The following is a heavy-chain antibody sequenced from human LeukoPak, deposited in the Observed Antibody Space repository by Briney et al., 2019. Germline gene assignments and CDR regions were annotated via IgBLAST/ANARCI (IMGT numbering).Heavy chain of an antibody. CDR1: GSSISSHY. Sequence: PSETLSLTCTVSGSSISSHYWSWIRQPPGKGLEWIGYIYYSGSTNYNPSLKGRVTISVDTSKNQFSLKLSSVTAADTAVYYCARGHGLRYWGQGTLVTVSS. CDR2: IYYSGST. D-gene: IGHD5-24*01. J-gene: IGHJ4*02. V-gene: IGHV4-59*11. CDR3: ARGHGLRY.